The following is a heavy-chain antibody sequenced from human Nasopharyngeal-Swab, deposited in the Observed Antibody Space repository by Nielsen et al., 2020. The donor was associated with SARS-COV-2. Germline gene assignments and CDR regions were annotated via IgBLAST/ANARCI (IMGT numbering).Heavy chain of an antibody. CDR2: INHSGST. CDR1: GGSFSGYY. CDR3: ARVGQLVLRYYYYYGMDV. D-gene: IGHD6-6*01. Sequence: SATLSLTCAVYGGSFSGYYWSWIRQPPGKGLEWIGEINHSGSTNYNPSLKSRVTISVDTSKNQFSLKLSSVTAADTAVYYCARVGQLVLRYYYYYGMDVWGQGTTVTVSS. J-gene: IGHJ6*02. V-gene: IGHV4-34*01.